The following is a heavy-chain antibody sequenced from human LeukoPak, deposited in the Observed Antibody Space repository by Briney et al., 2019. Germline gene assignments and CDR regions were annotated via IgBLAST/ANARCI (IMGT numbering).Heavy chain of an antibody. CDR1: GGTFSSYA. CDR3: ATSIRFLEWLPPSGYMDV. D-gene: IGHD3-3*01. CDR2: IIPIFGTA. Sequence: ASVKVSCKASGGTFSSYAISWVRQAPGQGLEWMGGIIPIFGTANYAQKFQGRVTITADESTSTAYMEVSSLRSEDTAVYYCATSIRFLEWLPPSGYMDVWGKGTTVTVSS. V-gene: IGHV1-69*13. J-gene: IGHJ6*03.